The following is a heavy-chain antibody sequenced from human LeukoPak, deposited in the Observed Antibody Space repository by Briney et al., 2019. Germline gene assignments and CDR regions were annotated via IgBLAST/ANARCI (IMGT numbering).Heavy chain of an antibody. V-gene: IGHV1-69*13. Sequence: GASVKVSCKASGGTFSSYAISWVRQAPGQGLEWMGGIIPIFGTANYAQKFQGRVTITADESTSTAYMELSSLRSEGTAVYYCASDKRRYYDSSGYPFDYWGQGALVTVSS. J-gene: IGHJ4*02. CDR2: IIPIFGTA. CDR1: GGTFSSYA. D-gene: IGHD3-22*01. CDR3: ASDKRRYYDSSGYPFDY.